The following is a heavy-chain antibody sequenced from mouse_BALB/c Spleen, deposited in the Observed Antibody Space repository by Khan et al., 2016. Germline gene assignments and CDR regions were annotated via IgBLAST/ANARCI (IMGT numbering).Heavy chain of an antibody. D-gene: IGHD2-4*01. Sequence: VRLQQSDPDLVKPGASVKISCKASGYSFTAYYMYWVKQSHGKSLEWIGRINPNNGATTFNQKFKGKAILTVDKSSTTAYMELRSLASEESAGYYCASDDYVNWGQGTTLTVSS. CDR1: GYSFTAYY. V-gene: IGHV1-18*01. CDR2: INPNNGAT. CDR3: ASDDYVN. J-gene: IGHJ2*01.